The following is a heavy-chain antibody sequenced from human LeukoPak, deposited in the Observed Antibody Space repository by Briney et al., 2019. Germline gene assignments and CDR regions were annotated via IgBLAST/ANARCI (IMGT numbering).Heavy chain of an antibody. CDR3: TRWKSEGDY. CDR2: IRSKANSYAT. Sequence: PGGSLRLSCAASGFTFSGSAMHWVRQASGKGLEWVGRIRSKANSYATAYAASVKGRFTISRDDSKDTAYLQVNSLKTEDTAVYYCTRWKSEGDYWGQGTLVTVSS. V-gene: IGHV3-73*01. D-gene: IGHD1-1*01. CDR1: GFTFSGSA. J-gene: IGHJ4*02.